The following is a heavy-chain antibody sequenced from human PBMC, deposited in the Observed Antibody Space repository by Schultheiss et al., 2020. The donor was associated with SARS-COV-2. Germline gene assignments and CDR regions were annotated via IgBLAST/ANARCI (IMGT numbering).Heavy chain of an antibody. CDR2: ISYDGSNK. V-gene: IGHV3-30-3*01. CDR1: GFTFSSYA. J-gene: IGHJ5*01. D-gene: IGHD6-13*01. CDR3: VRDPDFYSSPWFDS. Sequence: GESLKISCAASGFTFSSYAMHWVRQAPGKGLEWVAVISYDGSNKYYADSVKGRLTVSRDNSNDTVYLQMNSLRVEDTAVYFCVRDPDFYSSPWFDSWGQGTLVTVSS.